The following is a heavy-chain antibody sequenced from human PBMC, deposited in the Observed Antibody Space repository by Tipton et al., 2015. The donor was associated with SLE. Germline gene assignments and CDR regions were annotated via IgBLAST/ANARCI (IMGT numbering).Heavy chain of an antibody. CDR3: ARRIGSRGAFDI. V-gene: IGHV4-4*07. CDR1: GGSIRSHY. J-gene: IGHJ3*02. Sequence: TLSLTCTVSGGSIRSHYWSWIRQPARKGLEWIGRIYISGSTNSNPSLKSRVTMSVDTSKNQFSLKLSSVTAADTAVYYCARRIGSRGAFDIWGQGTMVTVSS. D-gene: IGHD1-26*01. CDR2: IYISGST.